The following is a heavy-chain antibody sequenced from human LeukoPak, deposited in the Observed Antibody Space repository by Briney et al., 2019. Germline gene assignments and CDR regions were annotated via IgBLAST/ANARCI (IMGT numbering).Heavy chain of an antibody. J-gene: IGHJ4*02. CDR3: ARDGGMGALDY. V-gene: IGHV4-59*01. Sequence: PSETLSLTCTVSGGCISSYYWSWIRQPPGKGLEWIGYIYYSGSTNYNPSLKSRVTISVDTSKNQFSLKLSSVTAADTAVYYCARDGGMGALDYWGQGTLVTVSS. CDR2: IYYSGST. D-gene: IGHD1-26*01. CDR1: GGCISSYY.